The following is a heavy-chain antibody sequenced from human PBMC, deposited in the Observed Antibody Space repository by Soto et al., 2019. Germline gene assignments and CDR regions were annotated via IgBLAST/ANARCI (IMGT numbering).Heavy chain of an antibody. CDR3: AGRTGSTTLRDYYGIEV. Sequence: SVKVSCTSSGGTFSSYAISWVRQAPGQGLEWMGGLIPIFGTANYAQKFQGRVTITADESTGTADMKLSSLRSDDTAWNFCAGRTGSTTLRDYYGIEVWGHAPTVTV. J-gene: IGHJ6*02. V-gene: IGHV1-69*13. D-gene: IGHD1-7*01. CDR1: GGTFSSYA. CDR2: LIPIFGTA.